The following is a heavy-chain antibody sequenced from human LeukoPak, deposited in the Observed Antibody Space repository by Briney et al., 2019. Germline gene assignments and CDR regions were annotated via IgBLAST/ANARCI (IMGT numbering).Heavy chain of an antibody. CDR2: INHSGST. CDR1: GGSFSGYY. D-gene: IGHD2-2*01. CDR3: AGRPLGYCSSTSCYYFDY. J-gene: IGHJ4*02. V-gene: IGHV4-34*01. Sequence: SETLSLTCAVYGGSFSGYYWSWIRQPPGKGLEWIGEINHSGSTNYNPSLKSRVTISVDTSKNQFSLKLSSVTAADTAVYYCAGRPLGYCSSTSCYYFDYWGQGTLVTVSS.